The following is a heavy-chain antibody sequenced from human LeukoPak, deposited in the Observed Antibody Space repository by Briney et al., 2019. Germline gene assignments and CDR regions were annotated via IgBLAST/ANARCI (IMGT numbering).Heavy chain of an antibody. CDR1: GFTFSSYA. Sequence: GGSLRLSCAASGFTFSSYAMSWVRHAPGKGLGWVSVISGSGGSTYYADSVKGRFTISRDNSKNTLYLQMNSLRAEDTAVYYCAKDQGLRLRYFDYWGQGTLVTVSS. J-gene: IGHJ4*02. CDR3: AKDQGLRLRYFDY. CDR2: ISGSGGST. V-gene: IGHV3-23*01. D-gene: IGHD5-12*01.